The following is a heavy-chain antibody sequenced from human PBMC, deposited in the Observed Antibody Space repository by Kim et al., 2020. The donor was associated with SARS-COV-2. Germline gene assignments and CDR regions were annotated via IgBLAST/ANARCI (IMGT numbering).Heavy chain of an antibody. CDR1: GGSISSSSYY. Sequence: SETLSLTCTVSGGSISSSSYYWGWIRQPPGKGLEWIGSIYYSGSTYYNPSLKSRVTISVDTSKNQFSLKLSSVTAADTAVYYCARSHPLYSGSYYDFDYWGQGTLVTVSS. D-gene: IGHD1-26*01. CDR2: IYYSGST. J-gene: IGHJ4*02. CDR3: ARSHPLYSGSYYDFDY. V-gene: IGHV4-39*01.